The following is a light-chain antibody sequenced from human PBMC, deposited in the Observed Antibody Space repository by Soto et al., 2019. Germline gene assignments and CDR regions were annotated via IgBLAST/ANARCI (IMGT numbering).Light chain of an antibody. Sequence: DIQMTQSPSSLSASVGDRVTITCRASQSISNYVNWYQQRPGKAPKLLIYAASNLHSGVPSRFSGSGSGRDFTLTISSLHPEDFATYYCQQSYHTLPLTFGGGTKVEV. CDR3: QQSYHTLPLT. CDR1: QSISNY. V-gene: IGKV1-39*01. J-gene: IGKJ4*02. CDR2: AAS.